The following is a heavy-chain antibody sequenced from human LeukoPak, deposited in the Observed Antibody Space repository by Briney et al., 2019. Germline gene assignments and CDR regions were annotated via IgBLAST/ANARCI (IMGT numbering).Heavy chain of an antibody. CDR1: GFTFSSYA. CDR3: ARGKTTVTTYFDY. CDR2: ISSSSSYI. D-gene: IGHD4-17*01. V-gene: IGHV3-21*01. J-gene: IGHJ4*02. Sequence: GGSLRLSCAASGFTFSSYAMHWVRQAPGKGLEWVSSISSSSSYINYADSVKGRFTISRDNAKNSLYLQMNSLRAEDTAVYYCARGKTTVTTYFDYWGQGTLVTVSS.